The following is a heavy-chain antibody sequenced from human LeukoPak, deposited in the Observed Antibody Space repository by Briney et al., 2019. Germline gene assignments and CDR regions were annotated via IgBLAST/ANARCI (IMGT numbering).Heavy chain of an antibody. CDR1: GFTFSDYW. D-gene: IGHD6-6*01. CDR2: IKQDGSQR. CDR3: ARRGGSSSRRSPIDY. Sequence: GGSLRLSCAASGFTFSDYWMTWVRQAPGKGPEWVANIKQDGSQRYYVDSVRGRFTISRDNAKNSLFLQMNGLRAEDTAVYYCARRGGSSSRRSPIDYWGQGTLVTVSP. V-gene: IGHV3-7*01. J-gene: IGHJ4*02.